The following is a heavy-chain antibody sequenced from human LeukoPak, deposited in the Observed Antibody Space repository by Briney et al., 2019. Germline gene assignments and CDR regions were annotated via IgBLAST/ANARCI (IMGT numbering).Heavy chain of an antibody. CDR2: IIPIFGTA. CDR3: ARGHYGDYPYYYYGMDV. Sequence: SVKVSCKASGGTFSSYAISWARQAPGQGLEWMGGIIPIFGTANYAQKFQGRVTITADESTSTAYMELSSLRSEDTAVYYCARGHYGDYPYYYYGMDVWGKGTTVTVSS. J-gene: IGHJ6*04. V-gene: IGHV1-69*01. D-gene: IGHD4-17*01. CDR1: GGTFSSYA.